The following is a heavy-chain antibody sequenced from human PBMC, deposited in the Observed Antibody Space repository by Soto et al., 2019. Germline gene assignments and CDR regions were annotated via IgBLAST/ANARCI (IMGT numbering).Heavy chain of an antibody. Sequence: SQTLSLTCAISGDSVSSNTAAWNWIRQSPSRGLEWLGRTYYNSTWYTDYAVSVKSRMTINADTSKNHFSLNLNSVTPEDTALYYCARNYYGSGSYYSSFDYWGKGTLVTVSS. CDR2: TYYNSTWYT. CDR3: ARNYYGSGSYYSSFDY. CDR1: GDSVSSNTAA. D-gene: IGHD3-10*01. J-gene: IGHJ4*02. V-gene: IGHV6-1*01.